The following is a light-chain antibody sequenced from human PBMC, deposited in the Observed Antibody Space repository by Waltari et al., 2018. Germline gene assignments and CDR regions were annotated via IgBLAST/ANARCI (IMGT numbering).Light chain of an antibody. CDR3: SSYTRSSALV. J-gene: IGLJ2*01. V-gene: IGLV2-14*03. CDR1: SSDVGGYTY. Sequence: QSALTQPASVSGSPGPSITISCTGTSSDVGGYTYVPWYQRDPGKAPKLMIYHVTVRPSWVSNRFSGSKSGNTASLIISGLQAEDEADYFCSSYTRSSALVFGGGTKLTVL. CDR2: HVT.